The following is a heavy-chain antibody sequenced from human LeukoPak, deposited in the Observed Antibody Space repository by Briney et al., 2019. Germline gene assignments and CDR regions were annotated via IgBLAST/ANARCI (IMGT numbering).Heavy chain of an antibody. CDR2: IYYSGST. V-gene: IGHV4-59*12. CDR1: GGSISSYY. CDR3: ARIXPRYVGRITMVGRFDP. Sequence: PSETLSLTCTVSGGSISSYYWSWIRQPPGKGLEWIGYIYYSGSTNYNPSLKSRVTISVDTSKNQFSLKLSSVTAADTAVYYCARIXPRYVGRITMVGRFDPWGQGTLVTVSS. D-gene: IGHD3-10*01. J-gene: IGHJ5*02.